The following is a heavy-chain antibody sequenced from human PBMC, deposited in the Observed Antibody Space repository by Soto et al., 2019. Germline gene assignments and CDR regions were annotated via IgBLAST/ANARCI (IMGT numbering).Heavy chain of an antibody. CDR3: ARGFEDSSSSPGGWFDP. CDR2: INHSGST. CDR1: GGSFSGYY. J-gene: IGHJ5*02. Sequence: QVQLQQWGAGLLKPSETLSLTCAVYGGSFSGYYWSWIRQPPGKGLEWMGEINHSGSTNYNPSLRSRVTISVDTSKNQFSLKLSSVTAADTAVYYCARGFEDSSSSPGGWFDPWGQGTLVTVSS. D-gene: IGHD6-6*01. V-gene: IGHV4-34*01.